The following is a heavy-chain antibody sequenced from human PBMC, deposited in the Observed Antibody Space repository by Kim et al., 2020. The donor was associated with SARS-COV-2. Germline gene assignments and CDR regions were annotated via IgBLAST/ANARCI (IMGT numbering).Heavy chain of an antibody. V-gene: IGHV3-23*01. D-gene: IGHD2-21*01. J-gene: IGHJ4*02. CDR3: AKGTATVVIGPYDY. Sequence: DSGKGRVTISRDNSENALYLQMNSLRAEDTAVYYCAKGTATVVIGPYDYWGQGTLVTVSS.